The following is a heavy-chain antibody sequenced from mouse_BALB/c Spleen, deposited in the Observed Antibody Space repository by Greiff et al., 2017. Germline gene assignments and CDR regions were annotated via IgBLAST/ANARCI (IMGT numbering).Heavy chain of an antibody. V-gene: IGHV1-9*01. CDR3: ARSGYDYAMDY. D-gene: IGHD3-1*01. Sequence: VQLQQSGAELMKPGASVKISCKATGYTFSSYWIEWVKQRPGHGLEWIGEILPGSGSTNYNEKFKGKATFTADTSSNTAYMQLSSLTSEDSAVYYCARSGYDYAMDYWGQGTSVTGAS. J-gene: IGHJ4*01. CDR2: ILPGSGST. CDR1: GYTFSSYW.